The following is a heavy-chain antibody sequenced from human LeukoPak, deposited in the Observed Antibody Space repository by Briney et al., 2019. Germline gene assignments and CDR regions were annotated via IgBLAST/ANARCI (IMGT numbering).Heavy chain of an antibody. D-gene: IGHD3-22*01. Sequence: ESLKISCKGSGYSFTSYWIGWVRQMPGKGLEWMGIIYPGDSDTRYSPSFQGQVTISADKSINTAYLQWSSLKASDTAMYFCARSDSSGYYSRPTQDDFDIWGQGTMVTVCS. V-gene: IGHV5-51*01. CDR1: GYSFTSYW. CDR2: IYPGDSDT. CDR3: ARSDSSGYYSRPTQDDFDI. J-gene: IGHJ3*02.